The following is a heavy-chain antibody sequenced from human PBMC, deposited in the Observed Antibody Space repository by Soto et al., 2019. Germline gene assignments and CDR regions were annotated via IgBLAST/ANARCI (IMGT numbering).Heavy chain of an antibody. D-gene: IGHD6-19*01. CDR2: ISSSSSYI. V-gene: IGHV3-21*01. CDR3: ARDQVAGSGWYRYYYYGMDV. Sequence: PGGSLRLSCAASGFTFSSYSMNWVRQAPGKGLEWVSSISSSSSYIYYADSVKGRFTISRDNAKNSLYLQMNSLRAEDTAVYYCARDQVAGSGWYRYYYYGMDVWGQGTTVTVSS. CDR1: GFTFSSYS. J-gene: IGHJ6*02.